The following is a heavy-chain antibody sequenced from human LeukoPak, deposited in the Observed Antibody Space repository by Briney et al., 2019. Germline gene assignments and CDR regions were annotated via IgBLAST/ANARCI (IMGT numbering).Heavy chain of an antibody. CDR1: GFTFSSYS. J-gene: IGHJ3*02. CDR3: ARGILTGAFDI. CDR2: ISSSSSYI. V-gene: IGHV3-21*01. Sequence: GGSLRLSCAASGFTFSSYSMNWVRQAPGKGLEWVSSISSSSSYIYYADSVKGRFTISRDNAKNSLYLQMNSLRAEDTAVYYCARGILTGAFDIWGQGTIVTVSS.